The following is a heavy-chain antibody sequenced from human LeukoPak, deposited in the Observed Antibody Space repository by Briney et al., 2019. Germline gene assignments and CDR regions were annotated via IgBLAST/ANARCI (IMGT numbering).Heavy chain of an antibody. J-gene: IGHJ6*02. CDR3: AREIVVVPDAMKGIYYYYGMDV. Sequence: GGPLRLSCAASGFTFSDYNMSWIRQAPGKGLEWVSYISSSGSTIYYADSVKGRFTISRDNAKNSLYLQMNSLRAEDTAVYYCAREIVVVPDAMKGIYYYYGMDVWGQGTTVTVSS. V-gene: IGHV3-11*01. CDR2: ISSSGSTI. D-gene: IGHD2-2*01. CDR1: GFTFSDYN.